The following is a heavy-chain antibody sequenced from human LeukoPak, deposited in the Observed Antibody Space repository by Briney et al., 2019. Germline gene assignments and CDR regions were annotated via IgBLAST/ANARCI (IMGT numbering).Heavy chain of an antibody. V-gene: IGHV3-66*01. CDR1: GFTVSSNF. CDR2: IYIGGST. J-gene: IGHJ4*02. Sequence: GGSLRLSCAASGFTVSSNFMSWVRQAPGKGLEWVSVIYIGGSTYYADSVKGRFTISRDNSKNTLYLQMNSLRVEDTAVYYCARDRAFSGWAFDYWGQGTLVTVSS. CDR3: ARDRAFSGWAFDY. D-gene: IGHD6-19*01.